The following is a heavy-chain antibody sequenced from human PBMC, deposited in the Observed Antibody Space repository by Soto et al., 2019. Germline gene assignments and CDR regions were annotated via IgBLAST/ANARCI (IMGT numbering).Heavy chain of an antibody. CDR2: INAGNGNT. CDR1: GYTFTSYA. CDR3: ARSRDGYSNAFDI. J-gene: IGHJ3*02. D-gene: IGHD6-13*01. V-gene: IGHV1-3*01. Sequence: ASLKVSCKSSGYTFTSYAMHWVRQAPGQRLEWMGWINAGNGNTKYSQKFQGRVTITRDTSASTAYMELSSLRSEDTAVYYCARSRDGYSNAFDIWGQGTMVTVSS.